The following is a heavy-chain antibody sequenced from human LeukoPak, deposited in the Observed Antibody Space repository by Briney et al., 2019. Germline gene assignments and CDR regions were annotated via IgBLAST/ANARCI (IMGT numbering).Heavy chain of an antibody. D-gene: IGHD5-12*01. CDR3: ARRPHSGYDPDGDWFDP. Sequence: SETLSLTXTVSGGSISSGSYYWGCIRQPPGKGLEWIGCIYYSGSTYYNPSLKSRVTISVDTSKHQFSLKLSSVTAADTAVYYCARRPHSGYDPDGDWFDPWGQGTLVTVSS. CDR1: GGSISSGSYY. CDR2: IYYSGST. V-gene: IGHV4-39*01. J-gene: IGHJ5*02.